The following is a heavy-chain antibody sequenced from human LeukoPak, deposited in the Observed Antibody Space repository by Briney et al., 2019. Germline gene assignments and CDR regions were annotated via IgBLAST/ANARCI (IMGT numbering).Heavy chain of an antibody. CDR1: GFTFDDYA. V-gene: IGHV3-9*01. CDR2: ISWNSGSI. CDR3: AKGALVVPAAYIGDYYGMDV. D-gene: IGHD2-2*01. J-gene: IGHJ6*02. Sequence: PGASLRLSCAASGFTFDDYAMHWVRQAPGKGLEWVSGISWNSGSIGYADSVKGRFTISRDNAKNSLYLQMNSLRAEDTALYYCAKGALVVPAAYIGDYYGMDVWGQGTTVTVSS.